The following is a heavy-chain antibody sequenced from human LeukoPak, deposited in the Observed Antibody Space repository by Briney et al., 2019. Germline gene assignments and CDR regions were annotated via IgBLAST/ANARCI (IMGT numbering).Heavy chain of an antibody. CDR3: AQSYYDFWTGPLGY. CDR2: IHHSGST. V-gene: IGHV4-4*02. D-gene: IGHD3-3*01. CDR1: GGSVSSGHW. J-gene: IGHJ4*02. Sequence: SGTLSLTCVVSGGSVSSGHWWSWARQPPGKGLEWIGEIHHSGSTNNNPSLKSRLTMSVETSKNQFSLKLRSVTAADTAVYFCAQSYYDFWTGPLGYWGRGTLVIVSS.